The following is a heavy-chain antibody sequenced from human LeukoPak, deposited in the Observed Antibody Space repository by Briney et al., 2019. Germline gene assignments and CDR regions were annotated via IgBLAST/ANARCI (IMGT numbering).Heavy chain of an antibody. D-gene: IGHD5-18*01. CDR3: ARDWGYGYDRGYFDY. V-gene: IGHV4-59*01. J-gene: IGHJ4*02. Sequence: SETLSLTCTVSGGSISSYHWSWIRQPPGKGLEWIGYIYYSGSTNYNPSLKSRVTISVDTSKNQFSLMLSSVTAADTAAYYCARDWGYGYDRGYFDYWGQGTLVTVSS. CDR1: GGSISSYH. CDR2: IYYSGST.